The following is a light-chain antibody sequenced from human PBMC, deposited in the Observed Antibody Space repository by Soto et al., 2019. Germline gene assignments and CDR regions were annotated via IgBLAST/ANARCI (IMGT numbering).Light chain of an antibody. V-gene: IGKV1-5*01. CDR1: QSIGRF. CDR3: QQYNMWPLYT. Sequence: DIQMTQSPSTLSASVGDRVTITCRASQSIGRFLAWYQHQPGKAPKLLIYDASTLESGVPSRFSGTGSGTEFTFSISSLQSEDFAVYYCQQYNMWPLYTFGQGTKLEIK. CDR2: DAS. J-gene: IGKJ2*01.